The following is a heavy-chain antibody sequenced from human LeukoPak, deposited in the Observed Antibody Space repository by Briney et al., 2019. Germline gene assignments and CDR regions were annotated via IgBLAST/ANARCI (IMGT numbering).Heavy chain of an antibody. D-gene: IGHD3-10*01. V-gene: IGHV4-59*01. Sequence: SETLSLTCTVSGGSISSYYWSWIRQPPGKGLEWIGYIYYSGSTNYNPSLKSRVTISVDPSKNQFSLKLSSVTAADTAVYYCARGSVIQGFDYWGQGTLVTVSS. CDR2: IYYSGST. CDR1: GGSISSYY. CDR3: ARGSVIQGFDY. J-gene: IGHJ4*02.